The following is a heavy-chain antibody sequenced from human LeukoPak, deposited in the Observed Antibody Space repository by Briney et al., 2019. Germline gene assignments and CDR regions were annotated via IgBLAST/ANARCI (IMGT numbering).Heavy chain of an antibody. V-gene: IGHV3-21*01. D-gene: IGHD1-26*01. CDR1: GFTFSSYS. CDR3: ARDRAVGATDN. Sequence: GGSLRLSCAASGFTFSSYSMNWVRQAPGKGLEWVSSISSSSSYIYYADSVKGRFTISRDNAKNPLYLQMNSLRAEDTAVYYCARDRAVGATDNWGQGTLVTVSS. CDR2: ISSSSSYI. J-gene: IGHJ4*02.